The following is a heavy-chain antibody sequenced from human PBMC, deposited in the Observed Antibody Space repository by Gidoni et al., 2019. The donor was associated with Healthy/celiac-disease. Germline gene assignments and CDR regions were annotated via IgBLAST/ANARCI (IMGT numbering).Heavy chain of an antibody. V-gene: IGHV1-46*03. CDR2: INPSGGST. CDR1: GYTFTSYY. J-gene: IGHJ6*02. D-gene: IGHD6-19*01. Sequence: QVQLVQSGAEVKKPGASVTVSCKASGYTFTSYYMHWVRQAPGQGLEWMGIINPSGGSTSYAQKFQGRVTMTRDTSTSTVYMELSSLRSEDTAVYYCAQPGYSSGYYYYGMDVWGQGTTVTVSS. CDR3: AQPGYSSGYYYYGMDV.